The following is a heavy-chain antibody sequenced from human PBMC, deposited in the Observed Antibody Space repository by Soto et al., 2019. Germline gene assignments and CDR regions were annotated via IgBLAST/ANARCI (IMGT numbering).Heavy chain of an antibody. V-gene: IGHV4-59*01. D-gene: IGHD6-19*01. CDR2: VYYSGNT. J-gene: IGHJ4*02. CDR3: ARGVDRQWADY. Sequence: SETLSLTCTVSGGSINAYFWTWIRQAPGKGLEWIGYVYYSGNTNYNPSLKSRVSISLHTSKNQFSLKLSSVTAADAAVYYCARGVDRQWADYWGQGTLVTVSS. CDR1: GGSINAYF.